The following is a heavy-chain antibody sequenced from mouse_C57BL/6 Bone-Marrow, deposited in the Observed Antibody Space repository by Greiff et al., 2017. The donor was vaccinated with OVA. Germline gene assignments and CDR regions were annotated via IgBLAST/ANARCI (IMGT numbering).Heavy chain of an antibody. V-gene: IGHV14-4*01. CDR2: IDPENGDT. J-gene: IGHJ3*01. CDR1: GFNIKDDY. D-gene: IGHD1-1*01. CDR3: TLHYYGSSPFAY. Sequence: EVQLQQSGAELVRPGASVKLSCTASGFNIKDDYMHWVKQRPEQGLAWIGWIDPENGDTEYASKFQGKATITADTSSNTAYLQLSSLTSEDTAVYYCTLHYYGSSPFAYWGQGTLVTVSA.